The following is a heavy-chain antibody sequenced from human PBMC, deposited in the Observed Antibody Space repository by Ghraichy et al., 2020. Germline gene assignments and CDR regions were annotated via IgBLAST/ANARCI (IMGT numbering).Heavy chain of an antibody. V-gene: IGHV3-53*01. CDR3: ASPYSSVGGYYYYYGMDV. Sequence: GGSLRLSCAASGFTVSSNYMSWVRQAPGKGLEWVSVIYSGGSTYYADSVKGRFTISRDNSKNTLYLQMNSLRAEDTAVYYCASPYSSVGGYYYYYGMDVWGQGTTVTVSS. J-gene: IGHJ6*02. CDR2: IYSGGST. D-gene: IGHD6-19*01. CDR1: GFTVSSNY.